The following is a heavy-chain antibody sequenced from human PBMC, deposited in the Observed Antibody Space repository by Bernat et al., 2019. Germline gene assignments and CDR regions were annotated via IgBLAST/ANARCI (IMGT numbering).Heavy chain of an antibody. Sequence: EVQLAESGGGLVQPGGSLKLSCAASGLTFSDSTMQWVRQASGKGLEWVGRVRTKANGFATSYAASVKGRFTISRDDSKNTAYLQMNSLKIEDTAVYYCTRSGARAEQTFDYWGQGTLVTVSS. CDR3: TRSGARAEQTFDY. CDR1: GLTFSDST. V-gene: IGHV3-73*01. D-gene: IGHD3-10*01. CDR2: VRTKANGFAT. J-gene: IGHJ4*02.